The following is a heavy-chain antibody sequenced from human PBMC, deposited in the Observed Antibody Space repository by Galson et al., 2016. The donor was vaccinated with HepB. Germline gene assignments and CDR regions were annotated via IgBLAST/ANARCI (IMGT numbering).Heavy chain of an antibody. Sequence: SLRLSCAASGFPFTDSYMSWIRQAPGRGLEWVSYISSSGSAKFYADSVKGRFTISRDNAKNSLYLQMNSLRAEDTAIYYCANRDGYNYGFGYWGQGTLVTVSS. D-gene: IGHD5-24*01. J-gene: IGHJ4*02. CDR1: GFPFTDSY. V-gene: IGHV3-11*04. CDR3: ANRDGYNYGFGY. CDR2: ISSSGSAK.